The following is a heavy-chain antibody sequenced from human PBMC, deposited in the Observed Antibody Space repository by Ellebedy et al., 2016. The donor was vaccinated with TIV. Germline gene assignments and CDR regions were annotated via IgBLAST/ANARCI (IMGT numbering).Heavy chain of an antibody. CDR3: ARDLYTFYSDSSGYQRYYYGMDV. J-gene: IGHJ6*02. V-gene: IGHV1-2*02. Sequence: AASVKVSCKASGYTFTGYYMHWVRQAPGQGLEWMGWINPNSGSTNYAQKFQGRVTMTRDTSISTAYMELSRLRSDDTAVYYCARDLYTFYSDSSGYQRYYYGMDVWGQGTAVTVSS. D-gene: IGHD3-22*01. CDR1: GYTFTGYY. CDR2: INPNSGST.